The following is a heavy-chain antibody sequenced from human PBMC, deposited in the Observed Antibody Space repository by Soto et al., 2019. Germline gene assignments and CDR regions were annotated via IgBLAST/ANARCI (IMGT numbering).Heavy chain of an antibody. CDR3: ARGHSGSYGNFDS. CDR2: VSPDGRTT. J-gene: IGHJ5*01. CDR1: ELTLSTYW. Sequence: QAGGSLRLSCSASELTLSTYWIHWVRQAPGKGPVWVSRVSPDGRTTSYVDSVKGRFTISRDSAKNTVFLQMNSLRDDDTAVYFCARGHSGSYGNFDSWGQGTLVTVSS. D-gene: IGHD1-26*01. V-gene: IGHV3-74*03.